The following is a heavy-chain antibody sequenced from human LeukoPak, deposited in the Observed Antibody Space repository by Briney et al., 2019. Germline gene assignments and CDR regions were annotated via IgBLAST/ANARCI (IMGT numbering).Heavy chain of an antibody. CDR1: GFSFSSYW. D-gene: IGHD1-26*01. CDR3: AKGGATKWELPFDY. J-gene: IGHJ4*02. Sequence: GGSLRLSCAASGFSFSSYWMHWVRQAPGKGLLWVSRINTDGSSTYYADSVKGRFTISRDNAKNTLYLQMNSLRAEDTAVYYCAKGGATKWELPFDYWGQGTLVTVSS. V-gene: IGHV3-74*01. CDR2: INTDGSST.